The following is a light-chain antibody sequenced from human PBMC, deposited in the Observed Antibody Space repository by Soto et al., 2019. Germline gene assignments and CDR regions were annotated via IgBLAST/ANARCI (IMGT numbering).Light chain of an antibody. CDR3: CSFADSNTCV. CDR2: EAT. V-gene: IGLV2-23*01. J-gene: IGLJ1*01. CDR1: SSDIGTYDF. Sequence: QSVLTQPASVSGSPGQSITISCTGTSSDIGTYDFVSWYQHHPGTAPKLMISEATNRPSGISNRFSGSKSGNTASLTISGLQVEDEADYFCCSFADSNTCVFGTGTKLTVL.